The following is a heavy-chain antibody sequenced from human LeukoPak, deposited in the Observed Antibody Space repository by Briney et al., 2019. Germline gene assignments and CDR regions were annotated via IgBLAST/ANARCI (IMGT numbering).Heavy chain of an antibody. CDR3: ARQGRMARGVTVIDY. D-gene: IGHD3-10*01. Sequence: PGGSLRLSCAASGFIFSTFEMNWGRQAPGKGLEWLSYISSSSGTIYYADSVKGRFTISRDNAKNTVYLQMNSLRAEDTAVYYCARQGRMARGVTVIDYWGQGTLVTVSS. CDR2: ISSSSGTI. J-gene: IGHJ4*02. V-gene: IGHV3-48*03. CDR1: GFIFSTFE.